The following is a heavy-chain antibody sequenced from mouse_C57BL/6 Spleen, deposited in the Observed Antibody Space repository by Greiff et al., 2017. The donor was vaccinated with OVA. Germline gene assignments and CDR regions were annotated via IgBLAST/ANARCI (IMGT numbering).Heavy chain of an antibody. J-gene: IGHJ2*01. CDR2: IHPNSGST. Sequence: QVQLQQPGAELVKPGASVKLSCKASGYTFTSYWMHWVKQRPGQGLEWIGMIHPNSGSTKYNEKVKSKATLTVDKSSSPAYMQLSGQATENSAVYYCARADYWGQGTTLTVSS. CDR3: ARADY. V-gene: IGHV1-64*01. CDR1: GYTFTSYW.